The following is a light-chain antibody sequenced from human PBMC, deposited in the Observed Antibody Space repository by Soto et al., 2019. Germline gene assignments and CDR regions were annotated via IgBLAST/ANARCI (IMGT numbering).Light chain of an antibody. CDR2: AAS. CDR3: QQSYSTPIT. V-gene: IGKV1-39*01. Sequence: DIQMAQSPSSVYASVGGRVTITCRASQSISSYLNWYQQKPGKAPKLLIYAASSLQSGVPSRFSGSGSGTDFTLTISSLQPEDFATYYCQQSYSTPITFGQGTRLEIK. CDR1: QSISSY. J-gene: IGKJ5*01.